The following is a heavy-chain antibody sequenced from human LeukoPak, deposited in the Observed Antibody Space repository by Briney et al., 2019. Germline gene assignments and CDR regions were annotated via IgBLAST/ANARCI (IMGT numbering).Heavy chain of an antibody. V-gene: IGHV1-2*02. CDR1: AYTFTRYG. CDR3: ARVVPAAIWFDP. CDR2: INPNSGGT. J-gene: IGHJ5*02. D-gene: IGHD2-2*01. Sequence: ASVKVSCKTSAYTFTRYGISWVRQAPGQGLEWMGWINPNSGGTNYAQKFQGRVTMTRDTSISTAYMELSRLRSDDTAVYYCARVVPAAIWFDPWGQGTLVTVSS.